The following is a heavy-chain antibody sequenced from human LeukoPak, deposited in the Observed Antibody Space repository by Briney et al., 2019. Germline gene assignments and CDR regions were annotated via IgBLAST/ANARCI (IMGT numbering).Heavy chain of an antibody. CDR3: ARAGSGHYYGSGSYPLRY. J-gene: IGHJ4*02. CDR2: INHSGST. Sequence: SETLSLTCAVYGGSFSGYYWSWIRQPPGKGLEWIGEINHSGSTNYNPSLKSRVTISVYTSKNQFSLKLSSVTAADTAVYYCARAGSGHYYGSGSYPLRYWGQGTLVTVSS. V-gene: IGHV4-34*01. CDR1: GGSFSGYY. D-gene: IGHD3-10*01.